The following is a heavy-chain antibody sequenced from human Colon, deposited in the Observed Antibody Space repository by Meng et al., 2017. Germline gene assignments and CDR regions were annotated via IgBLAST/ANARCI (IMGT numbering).Heavy chain of an antibody. D-gene: IGHD3-9*01. CDR2: SLSDGTQA. J-gene: IGHJ4*02. CDR1: GFTFNGDR. V-gene: IGHV3-30*03. Sequence: FAASGFTFNGDRMYWVRQAPGKGLEWVAVSLSDGTQAYYLDSVKGRVTISRDNSKNTLFLQMNSLRAGDTAVYYCVRGSIDWYFDYWGQGTLVTVSS. CDR3: VRGSIDWYFDY.